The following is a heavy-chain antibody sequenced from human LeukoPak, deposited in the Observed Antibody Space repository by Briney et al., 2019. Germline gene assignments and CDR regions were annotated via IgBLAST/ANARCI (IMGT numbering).Heavy chain of an antibody. D-gene: IGHD3-10*01. CDR3: ARVKDYYGSGSRGNDAFDI. V-gene: IGHV1-2*02. Sequence: ASVKVSCKASGYTFTGYYMHWVRQAPGQGLEWMGWINPNSGGTNYAQKFQGRVTMTRDTSISTAYMELSRLRSDDTAVYYCARVKDYYGSGSRGNDAFDIWGQGTMVTVSS. J-gene: IGHJ3*02. CDR2: INPNSGGT. CDR1: GYTFTGYY.